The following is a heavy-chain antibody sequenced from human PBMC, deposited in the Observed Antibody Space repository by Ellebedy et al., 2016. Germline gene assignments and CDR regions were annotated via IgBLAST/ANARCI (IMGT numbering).Heavy chain of an antibody. V-gene: IGHV3-9*01. Sequence: SLKISCAASGFTFDDYAMHWVRQPPGKGLEWVSGITWNSDRMAYVDSVRGRFTISRDNAKKSLYLQMNSLRPEDTALYYCAKDLERGLEWSQSAFDYWGQGTLVTVSS. CDR3: AKDLERGLEWSQSAFDY. CDR1: GFTFDDYA. CDR2: ITWNSDRM. D-gene: IGHD3-3*01. J-gene: IGHJ4*02.